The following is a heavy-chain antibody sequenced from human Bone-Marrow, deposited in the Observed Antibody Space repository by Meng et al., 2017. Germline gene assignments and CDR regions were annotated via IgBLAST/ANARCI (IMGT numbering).Heavy chain of an antibody. J-gene: IGHJ4*02. V-gene: IGHV4-30-4*08. Sequence: QVQLQESGPGLVKPSQTLSLTCTVSGSSISNDENYWSWIRQSPGEGLEWIGYMHYNGITYYNPSLRSRATMLVDTSKNEFSLRLSSVTAADTAVYYCARESSSGSYYFDYWGQGTLVTVSS. D-gene: IGHD6-19*01. CDR3: ARESSSGSYYFDY. CDR1: GSSISNDENY. CDR2: MHYNGIT.